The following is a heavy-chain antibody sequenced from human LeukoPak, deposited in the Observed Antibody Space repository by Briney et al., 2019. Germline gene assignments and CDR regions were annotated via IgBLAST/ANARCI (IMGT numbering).Heavy chain of an antibody. J-gene: IGHJ4*02. Sequence: GGSLRLSCAASGFTFSSYAMSWVRQAPGKGLEWVSAISGSGGSTYYADSVKGRFTISRDNSKNTLYLQMNSLRAEDTAVYYCAMHHKWIQLWPYSFDYWGQGTLVTVSS. CDR3: AMHHKWIQLWPYSFDY. D-gene: IGHD5-18*01. CDR2: ISGSGGST. CDR1: GFTFSSYA. V-gene: IGHV3-23*01.